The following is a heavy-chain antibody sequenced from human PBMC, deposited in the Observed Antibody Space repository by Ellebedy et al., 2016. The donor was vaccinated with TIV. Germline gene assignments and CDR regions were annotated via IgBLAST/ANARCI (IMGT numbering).Heavy chain of an antibody. J-gene: IGHJ4*02. CDR2: ISAYNGNT. CDR3: ARDREGGIAVQN. Sequence: ASVKVSCKASGYTFTSYYMHWVRQAPGQGLEWMGWISAYNGNTNYAQKLQGRVTMTTDTSTSTAYMELRSLRSDDTAVYYCARDREGGIAVQNWGQGTLVTVSS. V-gene: IGHV1-18*04. CDR1: GYTFTSYY. D-gene: IGHD6-19*01.